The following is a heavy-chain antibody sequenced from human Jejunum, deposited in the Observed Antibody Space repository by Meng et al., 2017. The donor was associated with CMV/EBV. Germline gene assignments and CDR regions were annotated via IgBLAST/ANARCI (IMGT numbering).Heavy chain of an antibody. D-gene: IGHD5-18*01. CDR1: GFTFRSDA. J-gene: IGHJ4*02. CDR3: ARDLWSYGYDDY. CDR2: ISGSGSGA. V-gene: IGHV3-23*01. Sequence: CAGSGFTFRSDAKRWVRQVPGKGLERVSGISGSGSGAYYADSVKGRFTISRDNAKNSLYLQMNSLRANDTAVYYCARDLWSYGYDDYWGQGTLVTVSS.